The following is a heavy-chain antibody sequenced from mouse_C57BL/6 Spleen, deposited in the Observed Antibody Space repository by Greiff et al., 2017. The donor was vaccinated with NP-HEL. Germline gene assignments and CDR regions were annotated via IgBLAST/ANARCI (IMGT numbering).Heavy chain of an antibody. Sequence: VQLQQSGPELVKPGASVKISCKASGYAFSSSWMNWVKQRPGKGLEWIGRIYPGDGDTNYNGKFKGKATLTADKSSSTAYMQLSSLTSEDSAVYFCARGDYYGSRYWYFEVWGTGTTVTVSS. D-gene: IGHD1-1*01. J-gene: IGHJ1*03. CDR3: ARGDYYGSRYWYFEV. V-gene: IGHV1-82*01. CDR1: GYAFSSSW. CDR2: IYPGDGDT.